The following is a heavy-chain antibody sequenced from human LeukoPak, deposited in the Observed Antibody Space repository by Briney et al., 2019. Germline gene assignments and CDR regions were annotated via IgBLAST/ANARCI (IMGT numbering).Heavy chain of an antibody. V-gene: IGHV1-2*02. J-gene: IGHJ4*02. CDR3: ARADRAAAGAPDY. Sequence: ASVKVSCKASGYTFTGYYMHWVRQAPGQGLEWMGWINPNSGGTNYAQKFKGRVTMTRGTSISTAYMELSRLRSDDTAVYYCARADRAAAGAPDYWGQGTLVTVSS. CDR1: GYTFTGYY. CDR2: INPNSGGT. D-gene: IGHD6-13*01.